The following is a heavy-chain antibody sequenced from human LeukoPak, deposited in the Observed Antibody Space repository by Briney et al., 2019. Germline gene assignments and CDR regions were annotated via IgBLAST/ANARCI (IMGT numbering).Heavy chain of an antibody. J-gene: IGHJ4*02. CDR3: ARDIDSRFDS. V-gene: IGHV5-51*01. CDR2: IYPADSDT. Sequence: GESLKISCKGSGYTFNNYWIGWVRQMPGKGLEWMGIIYPADSDTRYSPSFQGQVTISADTSISTAYLQWSSLKASDTAMYYCARDIDSRFDSWGQGTLVTVSS. CDR1: GYTFNNYW. D-gene: IGHD3-22*01.